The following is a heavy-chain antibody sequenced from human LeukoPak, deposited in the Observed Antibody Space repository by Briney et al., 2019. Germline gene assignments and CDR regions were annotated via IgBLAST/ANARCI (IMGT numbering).Heavy chain of an antibody. V-gene: IGHV3-23*01. D-gene: IGHD1-26*01. CDR3: AKGIVGATLFYYYGMDV. J-gene: IGHJ6*02. Sequence: GRFTISRDNSKNTLYLQMNSLRAEDTALYYCAKGIVGATLFYYYGMDVWGQGTTVTVSS.